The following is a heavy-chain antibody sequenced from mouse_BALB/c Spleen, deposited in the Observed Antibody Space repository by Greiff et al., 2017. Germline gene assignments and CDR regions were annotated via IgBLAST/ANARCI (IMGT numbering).Heavy chain of an antibody. Sequence: QVQLQQPGAELVKPGASVKMSCKASGYTFTSYNMHWVKQTPGQGLEWIGAIYPGNGDTSYNQKFKGKATLTADKSSSTAYMQLSSLTSEDSAVYYCARGVTTDYYYAMDYWGQGTSVTVSS. CDR3: ARGVTTDYYYAMDY. J-gene: IGHJ4*01. D-gene: IGHD1-1*01. V-gene: IGHV1-12*01. CDR1: GYTFTSYN. CDR2: IYPGNGDT.